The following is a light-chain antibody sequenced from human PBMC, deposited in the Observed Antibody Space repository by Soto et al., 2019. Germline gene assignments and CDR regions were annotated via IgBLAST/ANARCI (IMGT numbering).Light chain of an antibody. CDR2: GAS. J-gene: IGKJ1*01. Sequence: EIVLTQSPGTLSLSPGERATLSCRASQSVSNNYLAWYQQKPDQAPRLLIYGASNRATGIPDRFSGSGSGTDFTLTISRLEPEDFAVYYCQQYGSSGTFGQGTNVDI. CDR1: QSVSNNY. V-gene: IGKV3-20*01. CDR3: QQYGSSGT.